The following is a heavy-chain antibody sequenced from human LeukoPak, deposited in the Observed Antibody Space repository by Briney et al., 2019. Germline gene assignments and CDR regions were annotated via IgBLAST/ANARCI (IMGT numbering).Heavy chain of an antibody. CDR2: IWYDGSKK. CDR1: GFTFSSYG. CDR3: ASFRGGDSGGYYEY. J-gene: IGHJ4*02. V-gene: IGHV3-33*01. Sequence: PGGSLRLSCAASGFTFSSYGMHWVRQAPGKGLEWVAVIWYDGSKKYYVDSVKGRFTISRDNSKNMLYLQMNSLRAEDTAVYHCASFRGGDSGGYYEYWGQGTLVTVSS. D-gene: IGHD3-22*01.